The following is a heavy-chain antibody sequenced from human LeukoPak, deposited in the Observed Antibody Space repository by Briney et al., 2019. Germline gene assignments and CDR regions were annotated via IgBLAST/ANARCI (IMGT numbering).Heavy chain of an antibody. V-gene: IGHV3-53*01. CDR3: TRDPLRQLLVD. Sequence: GVSLRLSCAASGFTVSSNYMSWVRQAPGKGLEWVAVIYSGGSTYYADSVKGRFTISRDNSKNTLYLQMNSLRVEDTAVYYCTRDPLRQLLVDWGQGTLVTVSS. D-gene: IGHD1-1*01. J-gene: IGHJ4*02. CDR2: IYSGGST. CDR1: GFTVSSNY.